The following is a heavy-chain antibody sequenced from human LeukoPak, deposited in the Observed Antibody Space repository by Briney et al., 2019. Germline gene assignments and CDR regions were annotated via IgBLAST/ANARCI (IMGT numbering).Heavy chain of an antibody. V-gene: IGHV3-9*03. CDR3: AKSWSYSSSGSIDY. Sequence: PGRSLRLSCAASGFTFDDYAMHWVRQAPGKGLEWVSGISWNSGSIGYADSVKGRFTISRDNAKNSLYLQMNSLRAEDMALYYCAKSWSYSSSGSIDYWGQGTLVTVSS. D-gene: IGHD6-6*01. J-gene: IGHJ4*02. CDR1: GFTFDDYA. CDR2: ISWNSGSI.